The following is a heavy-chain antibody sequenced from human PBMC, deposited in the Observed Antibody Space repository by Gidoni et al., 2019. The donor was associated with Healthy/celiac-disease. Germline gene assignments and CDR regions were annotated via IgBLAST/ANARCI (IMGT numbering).Heavy chain of an antibody. CDR3: ARHEYSSGWPYFDY. CDR2: ST. J-gene: IGHJ4*02. V-gene: IGHV4-39*01. Sequence: STYYNPSLKSRVTISVDTSKNQFSLKLSSVTAADTAVYYCARHEYSSGWPYFDYWGQGTLVTVSS. D-gene: IGHD6-19*01.